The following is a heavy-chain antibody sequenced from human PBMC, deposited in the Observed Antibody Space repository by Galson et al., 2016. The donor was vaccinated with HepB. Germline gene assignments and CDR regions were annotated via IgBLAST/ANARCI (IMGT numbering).Heavy chain of an antibody. D-gene: IGHD5-12*01. V-gene: IGHV1-3*01. CDR1: GYTFSSHG. J-gene: IGHJ4*02. Sequence: SVKASCKASGYTFSSHGVHWVRQAPGQRLEWVGWINAGTGFTKYSQTFQDRVTITRGTSASTVYMELSSLRSEDTAMDCCARDGVATIADYFDYWGQGTLVAVSS. CDR3: ARDGVATIADYFDY. CDR2: INAGTGFT.